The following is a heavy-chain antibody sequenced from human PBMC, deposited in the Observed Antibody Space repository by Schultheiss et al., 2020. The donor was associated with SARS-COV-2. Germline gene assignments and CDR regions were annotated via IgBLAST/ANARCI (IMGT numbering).Heavy chain of an antibody. Sequence: SETLSLTCSVSGGSISSSSYYWGWIRQPPGKGLEWIGSIYYSGSTYYNPSLKSRVTISVDTSKNQFSLKLSSVTAADTAVYYCARDSGTVRYYYGMDVWGQGTTVTVSS. V-gene: IGHV4-39*07. CDR3: ARDSGTVRYYYGMDV. J-gene: IGHJ6*02. CDR2: IYYSGST. CDR1: GGSISSSSYY. D-gene: IGHD1/OR15-1a*01.